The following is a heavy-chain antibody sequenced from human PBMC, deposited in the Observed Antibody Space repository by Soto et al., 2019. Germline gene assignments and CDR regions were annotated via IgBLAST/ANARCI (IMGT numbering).Heavy chain of an antibody. CDR2: ISYDGSNK. Sequence: GGSLRLSCAASGFTFSSYGMHWVRQAPGKGLEWVAVISYDGSNKYYADSVKGRFTISRDNSKNTLYLQMNSLRAEDTAVYYCAKESRYYYGSGSYSFFDYWGQGTLVTVSS. V-gene: IGHV3-30*18. CDR1: GFTFSSYG. CDR3: AKESRYYYGSGSYSFFDY. D-gene: IGHD3-10*01. J-gene: IGHJ4*02.